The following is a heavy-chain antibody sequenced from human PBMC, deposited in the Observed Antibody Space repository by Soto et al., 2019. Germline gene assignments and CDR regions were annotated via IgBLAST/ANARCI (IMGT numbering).Heavy chain of an antibody. Sequence: PGGSLRLSCAASGFTFSSYAMSWVRQAPGKGLEWVSAISGSGGSTYYADSVKGRFTISRDNSKNTLYLQMNSLRAEDTAVYYCAKAAAAARHANYYFDYWGQGTLVTVSS. CDR1: GFTFSSYA. D-gene: IGHD6-6*01. J-gene: IGHJ4*02. V-gene: IGHV3-23*01. CDR2: ISGSGGST. CDR3: AKAAAAARHANYYFDY.